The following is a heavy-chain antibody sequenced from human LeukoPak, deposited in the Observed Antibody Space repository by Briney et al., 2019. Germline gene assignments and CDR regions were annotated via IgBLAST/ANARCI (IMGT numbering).Heavy chain of an antibody. J-gene: IGHJ4*02. CDR3: ARVLSSGWYAPFDY. CDR1: GFTFSSYG. CDR2: MWYDGSNK. D-gene: IGHD6-19*01. V-gene: IGHV3-33*01. Sequence: GGSLRLSCAASGFTFSSYGMHWVRQAPGKGLEWVAVMWYDGSNKYYADSVKGRFTISRDNSKNTLYLQMNSLRAEDTAVYYCARVLSSGWYAPFDYWGQGTLVTVYS.